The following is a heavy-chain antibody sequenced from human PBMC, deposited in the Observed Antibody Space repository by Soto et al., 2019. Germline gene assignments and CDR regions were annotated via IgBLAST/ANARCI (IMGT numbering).Heavy chain of an antibody. V-gene: IGHV4-4*02. Sequence: SSETLSLTCLVSGGSMSSPNWWTWVRQAPVKGLEWIAEIHHSGATNYSPSLKSRAVISLDKSNNQFSLQLTSVTAADTAVYYCATGSPYYYGSGGMWDSWGRGALVTVSS. J-gene: IGHJ4*02. CDR3: ATGSPYYYGSGGMWDS. D-gene: IGHD3-10*01. CDR1: GGSMSSPNW. CDR2: IHHSGAT.